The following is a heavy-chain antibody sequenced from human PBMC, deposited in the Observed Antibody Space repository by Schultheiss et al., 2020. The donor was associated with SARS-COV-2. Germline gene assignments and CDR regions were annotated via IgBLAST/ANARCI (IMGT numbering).Heavy chain of an antibody. V-gene: IGHV3-64*04. J-gene: IGHJ6*02. CDR2: ISSNGGST. CDR3: ARDGAGFGLDV. CDR1: GFTFSSYA. D-gene: IGHD3-10*01. Sequence: GESLKISCAASGFTFSSYAMHWVRQAPGKGLEYVSAISSNGGSTYYADSVKGRFTISRDNAKNSLYLQMNSLRAEDTAVYYCARDGAGFGLDVWGQGTTVTVSS.